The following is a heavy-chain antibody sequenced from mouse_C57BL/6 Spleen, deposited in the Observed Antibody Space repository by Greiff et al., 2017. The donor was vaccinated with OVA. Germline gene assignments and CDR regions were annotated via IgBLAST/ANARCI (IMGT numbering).Heavy chain of an antibody. D-gene: IGHD1-1*01. CDR1: GFNIKNTY. CDR2: IDPANGNT. J-gene: IGHJ3*01. Sequence: VQLKESVAELVRPGASVKLSCTASGFNIKNTYMHWVKQRPEQGLEWIGRIDPANGNTKYAPKFQGKATITADTSSNTAYLQLSSLTSEDTAIYYCAREEVLLRRGFAYWGQGTLVTVSA. V-gene: IGHV14-3*01. CDR3: AREEVLLRRGFAY.